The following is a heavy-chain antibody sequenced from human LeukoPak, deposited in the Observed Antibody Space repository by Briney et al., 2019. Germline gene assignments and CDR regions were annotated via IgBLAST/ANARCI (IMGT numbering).Heavy chain of an antibody. CDR1: GGSFSGYY. Sequence: SETLSLTCAVYGGSFSGYYWSWIRQPPGKGLEWIGEINHSGSTNYNPSLKSRVTISVDTSKNQFSLKLSSVTAADTAVYYCASSALVAGTEDAFDIWGQGTMVTVSS. J-gene: IGHJ3*02. CDR2: INHSGST. V-gene: IGHV4-34*01. CDR3: ASSALVAGTEDAFDI. D-gene: IGHD6-19*01.